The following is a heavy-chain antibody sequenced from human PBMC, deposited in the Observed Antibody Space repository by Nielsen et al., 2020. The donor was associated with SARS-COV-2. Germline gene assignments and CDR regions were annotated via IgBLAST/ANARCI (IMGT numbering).Heavy chain of an antibody. CDR1: GFTLRDDD. V-gene: IGHV3-11*01. CDR3: ARYRAHGFIGFDT. Sequence: GGSLRLTCAASGFTLRDDDMSGIRKAPGKGLEGGSYISSRSSKKSYADSVRGRFTISRDNSKSSLYLQMNSLRAEDTAVYYCARYRAHGFIGFDTWGQGTLVTVSS. D-gene: IGHD3-16*02. CDR2: ISSRSSKK. J-gene: IGHJ4*02.